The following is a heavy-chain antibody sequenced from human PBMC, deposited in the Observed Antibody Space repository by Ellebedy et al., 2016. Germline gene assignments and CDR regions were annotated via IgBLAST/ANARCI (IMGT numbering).Heavy chain of an antibody. D-gene: IGHD2/OR15-2a*01. Sequence: GESLKISCAASGFTFSSYAMSWVRQAPGKGLEWVSGISGSGRFTFYRDSVKGRFTISRDNSDNTVYLQMNSLRAEDTAVYYCAKDPHRSATFTTFFFDYWGQGALVTVSS. CDR1: GFTFSSYA. V-gene: IGHV3-23*01. CDR3: AKDPHRSATFTTFFFDY. J-gene: IGHJ4*02. CDR2: ISGSGRFT.